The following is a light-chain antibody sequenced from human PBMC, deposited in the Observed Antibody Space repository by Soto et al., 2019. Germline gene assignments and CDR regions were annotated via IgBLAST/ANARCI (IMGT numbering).Light chain of an antibody. J-gene: IGKJ1*01. V-gene: IGKV3-20*01. CDR2: GAS. Sequence: IVMTQSPATLSVSPGERATLSCRASQSISSKLAWYQQRPGQTPSLLIYGASTRATGIPDRFSGSGSGTHFTLTISRLEPADFAVYYCQQYGSSPPRTFGQGTKVDIK. CDR3: QQYGSSPPRT. CDR1: QSISSK.